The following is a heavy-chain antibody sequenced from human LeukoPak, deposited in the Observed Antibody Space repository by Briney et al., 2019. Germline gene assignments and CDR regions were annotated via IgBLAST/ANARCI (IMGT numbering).Heavy chain of an antibody. J-gene: IGHJ4*02. D-gene: IGHD4-17*01. CDR3: ARAQTYGDSRLLLDY. CDR2: ISSSGSTI. V-gene: IGHV3-11*01. CDR1: GFTFSDYY. Sequence: GGSLRLSCAASGFTFSDYYMSWIRQAPGKGLEWVSYISSSGSTIYYADSVKGRFTISRDNAKNSLYLQMNSLRAEDTAVYYCARAQTYGDSRLLLDYWGQGTLVTVSS.